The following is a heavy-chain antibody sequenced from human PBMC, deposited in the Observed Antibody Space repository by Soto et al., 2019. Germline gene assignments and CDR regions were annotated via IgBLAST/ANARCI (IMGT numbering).Heavy chain of an antibody. CDR2: IYYSGST. J-gene: IGHJ5*02. D-gene: IGHD4-17*01. CDR1: GGSISSYY. CDR3: ARHPGDYADNFWFDP. Sequence: PSETLSLTCTVSGGSISSYYWSWIRQPPGKGLEWIGYIYYSGSTNYNPSLKSRVTISVDTSKNQFSLKLSSVTAADTAVYYCARHPGDYADNFWFDPSGQGTLVTVSS. V-gene: IGHV4-59*08.